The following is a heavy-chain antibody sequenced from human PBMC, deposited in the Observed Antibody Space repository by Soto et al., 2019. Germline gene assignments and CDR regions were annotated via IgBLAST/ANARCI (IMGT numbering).Heavy chain of an antibody. V-gene: IGHV3-21*01. D-gene: IGHD4-17*01. CDR1: GFTFSSYS. CDR2: ISSSSGYI. Sequence: GGSLILSCAASGFTFSSYSMNWVRQAPGKGLEWVSSISSSSGYIYYADSVKGRFTISRDNAKKSLYLQMNSLRAEDTAVYYCARADYGDYSYNFDYWGQGTLVTVSS. J-gene: IGHJ4*02. CDR3: ARADYGDYSYNFDY.